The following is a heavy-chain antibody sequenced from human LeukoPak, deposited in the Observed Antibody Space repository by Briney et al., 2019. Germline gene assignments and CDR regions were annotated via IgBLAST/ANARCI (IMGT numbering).Heavy chain of an antibody. V-gene: IGHV3-21*01. CDR3: ARDCSSTSCYVFWEPGYGMDV. CDR2: ISSSSSYI. Sequence: GGSLRLSCAASGFTLSSYSMNWVRQAPGKGLEWVSFISSSSSYIYYADSVKGRFTISRDNAKNSLYLQMNSLRAEDTAVYYCARDCSSTSCYVFWEPGYGMDVWGQGTTVTVSS. D-gene: IGHD2-2*01. CDR1: GFTLSSYS. J-gene: IGHJ6*02.